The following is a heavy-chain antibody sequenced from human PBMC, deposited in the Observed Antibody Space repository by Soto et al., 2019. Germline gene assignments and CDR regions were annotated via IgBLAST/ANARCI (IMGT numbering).Heavy chain of an antibody. J-gene: IGHJ6*02. CDR3: TSVRYGMDV. Sequence: PGGSLRLSCAASVFTFSGSAMHWVRQASGKGLEWVGRIRSKANSYATAYAASVKGRFTISRDDSKNTAYLQMNSLKTEDTAVYYCTSVRYGMDVWGQGTTVTVSS. D-gene: IGHD2-8*01. CDR1: VFTFSGSA. V-gene: IGHV3-73*01. CDR2: IRSKANSYAT.